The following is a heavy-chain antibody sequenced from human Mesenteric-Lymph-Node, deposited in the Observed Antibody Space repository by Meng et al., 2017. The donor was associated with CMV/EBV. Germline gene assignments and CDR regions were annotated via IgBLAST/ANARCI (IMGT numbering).Heavy chain of an antibody. Sequence: GSLRLSCTVSGGSISSYYWSWIRQPPGKGLRWIGYIYYSGSTNYNPSLKSRVTISVDTSKNQFSLKLSSVTAADTAVYYCARVDYYDSSVDYWGQGTLVTVSS. V-gene: IGHV4-59*12. CDR2: IYYSGST. D-gene: IGHD3-22*01. CDR3: ARVDYYDSSVDY. J-gene: IGHJ4*02. CDR1: GGSISSYY.